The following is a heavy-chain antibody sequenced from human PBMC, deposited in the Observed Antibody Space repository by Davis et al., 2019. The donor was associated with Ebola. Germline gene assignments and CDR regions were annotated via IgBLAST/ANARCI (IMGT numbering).Heavy chain of an antibody. V-gene: IGHV4-34*01. Sequence: PGGSLRLSCAVYGGSFSGYYWSWIRQPPGKGLEWIGEINHSGSTNYNPSLKSRVTISVDTSKNQFSLKLSSVTAADTAVYYCARHKSSSYYYYGMDVWGQGTTVTVSS. CDR3: ARHKSSSYYYYGMDV. D-gene: IGHD6-13*01. J-gene: IGHJ6*02. CDR1: GGSFSGYY. CDR2: INHSGST.